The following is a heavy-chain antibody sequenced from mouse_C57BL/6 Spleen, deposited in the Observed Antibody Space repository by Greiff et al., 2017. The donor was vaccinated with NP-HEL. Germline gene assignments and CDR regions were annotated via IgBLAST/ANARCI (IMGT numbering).Heavy chain of an antibody. CDR2: INSDGGST. CDR3: GREDYEYVWFAY. J-gene: IGHJ3*01. V-gene: IGHV5-2*01. Sequence: EVKLVESGGGLVQPGESLKLSCESNEYEFPSHDMSWVRKTPEKRLELVAAINSDGGSTYYPDTMERRFIISRDNTKKTLYLQMSSRRSEDTALYYWGREDYEYVWFAYWGQGTLVTVSA. CDR1: EYEFPSHD. D-gene: IGHD2-4*01.